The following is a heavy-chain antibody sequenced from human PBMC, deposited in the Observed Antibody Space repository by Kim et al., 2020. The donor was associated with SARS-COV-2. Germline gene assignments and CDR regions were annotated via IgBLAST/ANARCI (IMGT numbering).Heavy chain of an antibody. V-gene: IGHV3-30*18. CDR3: AKATIFGVVYHDH. J-gene: IGHJ4*02. CDR2: ISYDGSYK. D-gene: IGHD3-3*01. Sequence: GGSLRLSCVASGFTFSSYGMHWVRQAPGKGLEWVAVISYDGSYKHYADSVKGRFTISRDNTKSTLYLQMNSLRDEETAVYYCAKATIFGVVYHDHWGQGTLVTVSS. CDR1: GFTFSSYG.